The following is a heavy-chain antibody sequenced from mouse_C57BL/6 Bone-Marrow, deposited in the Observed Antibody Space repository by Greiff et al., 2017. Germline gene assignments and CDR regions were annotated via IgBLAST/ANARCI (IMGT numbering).Heavy chain of an antibody. CDR3: ARRGLLSMDY. Sequence: EVQLQQSGPELVKPGASVKMSCKASGYTFTDYNMHWVKQSHGKSLEWIGYINPTNGGTSSNQQFKGKDTLTVNKSSSTAYMELRSLTSEEYAVYYCARRGLLSMDYWGQGTSVTVSS. CDR1: GYTFTDYN. CDR2: INPTNGGT. J-gene: IGHJ4*01. D-gene: IGHD2-10*01. V-gene: IGHV1-22*01.